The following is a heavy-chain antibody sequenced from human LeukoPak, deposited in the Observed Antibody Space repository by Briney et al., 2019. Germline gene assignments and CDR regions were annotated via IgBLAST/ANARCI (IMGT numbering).Heavy chain of an antibody. Sequence: PGGSLRLSCAASGFTFSRYWMSCVREAPGKGLEWVANINQDGGDKYHADSVKGRFTISRDNAKNSLYLQMNSLRAEDTAVYYCARDHDGKDYWGQGTLVTVSS. CDR2: INQDGGDK. CDR3: ARDHDGKDY. V-gene: IGHV3-7*01. J-gene: IGHJ4*02. CDR1: GFTFSRYW.